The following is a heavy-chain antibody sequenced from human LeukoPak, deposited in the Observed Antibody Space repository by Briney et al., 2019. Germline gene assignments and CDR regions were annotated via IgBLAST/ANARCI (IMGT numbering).Heavy chain of an antibody. CDR3: ARVGIFGYWFDP. CDR2: FDPEDGET. J-gene: IGHJ5*02. D-gene: IGHD3-3*01. V-gene: IGHV1-24*01. CDR1: GYTLSELS. Sequence: ASVKVSCKVSGYTLSELSMHWVRQAPGKGLEWMGGFDPEDGETIYPQRFKGRVTMTEDTSTETAYMELNSLTSEDTAVYYCARVGIFGYWFDPWGQGTLVTVSS.